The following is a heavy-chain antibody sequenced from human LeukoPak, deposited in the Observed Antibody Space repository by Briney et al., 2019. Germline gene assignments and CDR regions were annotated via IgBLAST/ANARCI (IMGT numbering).Heavy chain of an antibody. D-gene: IGHD3-3*01. V-gene: IGHV3-33*06. CDR1: GLTLSNFG. Sequence: GGSLRLSCVASGLTLSNFGVHWVRQAPGKGPEWVAVIWNDGGHQYYSDSVKGRFTISRDNSKNTVYLQMNSLRVEDTAVYYFAKDSNECGDSYVDYWGQGTLVIVSS. J-gene: IGHJ4*02. CDR2: IWNDGGHQ. CDR3: AKDSNECGDSYVDY.